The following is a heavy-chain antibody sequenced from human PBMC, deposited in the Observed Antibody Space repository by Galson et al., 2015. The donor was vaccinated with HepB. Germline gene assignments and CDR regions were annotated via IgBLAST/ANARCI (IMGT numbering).Heavy chain of an antibody. CDR1: GFPSSTYA. CDR3: ARAGRGVMGAMDV. V-gene: IGHV3-30*04. CDR2: ISYDGRNI. J-gene: IGHJ3*01. D-gene: IGHD3-10*01. Sequence: SLRLSCAVSGFPSSTYAFHWVRQAPGKGLKWVAVISYDGRNIQYAESVKGRFTISRDNSKNTVYLQMSSLRPEDTAVYYCARAGRGVMGAMDVWGQGTVVTAS.